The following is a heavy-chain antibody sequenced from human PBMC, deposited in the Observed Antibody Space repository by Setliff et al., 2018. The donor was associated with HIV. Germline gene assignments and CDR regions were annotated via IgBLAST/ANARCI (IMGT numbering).Heavy chain of an antibody. Sequence: LSLTCTVSGGSISSYYWSWIRQPPGKGLEWIGYIYYSGSTNYNPSLKSRVTISVDTSKNQFSLNLSSATAADTAVYYCARDNGVAGFDYWGQGTLVTVSS. CDR1: GGSISSYY. J-gene: IGHJ4*02. V-gene: IGHV4-59*01. CDR3: ARDNGVAGFDY. D-gene: IGHD6-19*01. CDR2: IYYSGST.